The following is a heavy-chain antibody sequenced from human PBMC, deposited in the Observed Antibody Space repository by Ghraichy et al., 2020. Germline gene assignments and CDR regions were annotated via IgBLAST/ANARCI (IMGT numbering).Heavy chain of an antibody. CDR1: GGSISSSSYY. Sequence: SETLSLTCTVSGGSISSSSYYWGWIRQPPGKGLEWIGSIYYSGSTYYNPSLKSRVTISVDTSKNQFSLKLSSVTAADTAVYYCARSGYSYGSPRGGMDVWGQGTTVTGSS. J-gene: IGHJ6*02. V-gene: IGHV4-39*01. D-gene: IGHD5-18*01. CDR3: ARSGYSYGSPRGGMDV. CDR2: IYYSGST.